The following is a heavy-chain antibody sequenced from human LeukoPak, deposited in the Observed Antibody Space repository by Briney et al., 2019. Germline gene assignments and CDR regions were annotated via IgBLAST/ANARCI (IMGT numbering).Heavy chain of an antibody. D-gene: IGHD3-9*01. J-gene: IGHJ5*02. V-gene: IGHV4-38-2*02. CDR2: IYHSGST. CDR3: ARDLFDILTGYDGEDWFDP. Sequence: PSETLSLTCTVSGYSISSGYYWGWIRQPPGKGLEWIGSIYHSGSTYYNPSLKSRVTISVDTSKNQFSLKLSSVTAADTAVYYCARDLFDILTGYDGEDWFDPWGQGTLVTVSS. CDR1: GYSISSGYY.